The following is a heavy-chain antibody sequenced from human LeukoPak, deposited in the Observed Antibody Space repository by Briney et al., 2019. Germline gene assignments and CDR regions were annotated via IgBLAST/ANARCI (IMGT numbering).Heavy chain of an antibody. Sequence: PSETLSLTCAVYGGSFSGYYWSWIRQPPGKGLECIGEINHSGSTNYNPSLKSRVTISVDTSKSQFSLKLSSVTAADTAVYYCARSWIQLWLENNYYYYYGMDVWGQGTTVTVSS. V-gene: IGHV4-34*01. D-gene: IGHD5-18*01. CDR2: INHSGST. J-gene: IGHJ6*02. CDR1: GGSFSGYY. CDR3: ARSWIQLWLENNYYYYYGMDV.